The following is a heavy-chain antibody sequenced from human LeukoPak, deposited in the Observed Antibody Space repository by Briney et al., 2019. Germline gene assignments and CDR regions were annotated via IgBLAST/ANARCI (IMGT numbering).Heavy chain of an antibody. CDR2: IKQDGSEK. V-gene: IGHV3-7*01. CDR1: GFTFVSYW. Sequence: PGGSLRLSCAASGFTFVSYWMSWVRKAPGRGLEGVAKIKQDGSEKYYVDSVKGRFTISRGNAKSSLYLQMNSLRDEDTAVYYCARYYYGSRGEPFDYWGQGTLVTVSS. D-gene: IGHD3-22*01. J-gene: IGHJ4*02. CDR3: ARYYYGSRGEPFDY.